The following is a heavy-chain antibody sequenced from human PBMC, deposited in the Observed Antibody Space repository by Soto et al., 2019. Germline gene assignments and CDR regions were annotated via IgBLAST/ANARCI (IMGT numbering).Heavy chain of an antibody. CDR2: IYYSGST. Sequence: PSETLSLTCTVSGGSISSYYWSWIRQPPGKGLEWIGYIYYSGSTNYNPSLKSRVTISVDTSKNQFSLKLSSVTAADTAVYYCAREGSYDILTGPLADSWFDPWGQGTLVTVS. CDR3: AREGSYDILTGPLADSWFDP. V-gene: IGHV4-59*01. CDR1: GGSISSYY. J-gene: IGHJ5*02. D-gene: IGHD3-9*01.